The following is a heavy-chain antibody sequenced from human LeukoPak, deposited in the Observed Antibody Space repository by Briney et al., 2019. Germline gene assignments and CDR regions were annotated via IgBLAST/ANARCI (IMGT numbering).Heavy chain of an antibody. Sequence: GGSLRLSCAASGFTFSDYSISWVRQAAGKGLEWVSAISGSGGSTYYADSVEGRFTISRDNSKNTLYLQMNSLRAEDTAVYYCARVADYYDSSPIRFWGQGTLVTVSS. CDR3: ARVADYYDSSPIRF. J-gene: IGHJ4*02. CDR2: ISGSGGST. D-gene: IGHD3-22*01. CDR1: GFTFSDYS. V-gene: IGHV3-23*01.